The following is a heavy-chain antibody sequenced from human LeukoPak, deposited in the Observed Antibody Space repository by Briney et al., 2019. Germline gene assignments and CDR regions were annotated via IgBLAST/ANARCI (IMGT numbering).Heavy chain of an antibody. CDR1: GFNFGGFS. CDR3: ARPRGCNSGRCNNFDY. CDR2: MNEYGGDI. Sequence: GGSLRLSCAASGFNFGGFSMSWVRQAPGEGPERVTHMNEYGGDIFYVDSVKDRFTISRDNAKNSLYLQMNSLRVEDTAVYFCARPRGCNSGRCNNFDYWGQGTLVTVSS. V-gene: IGHV3-7*01. D-gene: IGHD2-8*01. J-gene: IGHJ4*01.